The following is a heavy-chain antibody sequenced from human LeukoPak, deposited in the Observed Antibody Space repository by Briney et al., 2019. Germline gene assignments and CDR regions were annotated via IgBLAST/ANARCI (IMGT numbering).Heavy chain of an antibody. CDR2: IYPGDSDT. J-gene: IGHJ4*02. CDR1: GYNFASYW. Sequence: GESLKISCEGSGYNFASYWIGWVRQMPGKGLEWMGIIYPGDSDTRYSPSFQGQVTISADKSISTAYLQWSSLKASDTAMYYCARQGVYGDYAHDYWGQGTLVTVSS. V-gene: IGHV5-51*01. CDR3: ARQGVYGDYAHDY. D-gene: IGHD4-17*01.